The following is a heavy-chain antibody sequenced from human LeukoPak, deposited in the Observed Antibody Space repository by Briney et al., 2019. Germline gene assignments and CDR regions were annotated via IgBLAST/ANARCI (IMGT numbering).Heavy chain of an antibody. V-gene: IGHV1-2*02. D-gene: IGHD6-13*01. CDR2: INPNSGGT. J-gene: IGHJ6*02. Sequence: ASVKVSCKASGYTFTGYYMHWVRQAPGQGLEWMGWINPNSGGTNYAQKFQGRVTMTRDTSISTAYMELSRLRSDDTAVYYCARGGSSSWLNLYYYYYGMDVWGQGTTVTVSS. CDR3: ARGGSSSWLNLYYYYYGMDV. CDR1: GYTFTGYY.